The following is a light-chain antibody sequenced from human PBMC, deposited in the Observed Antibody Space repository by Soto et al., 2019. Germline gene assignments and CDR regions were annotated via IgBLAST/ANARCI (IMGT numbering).Light chain of an antibody. J-gene: IGKJ3*01. Sequence: DIQMTQSPSILSASVGDRVTITCRASQSISTWLAWFQQKPGRAPNLLIYKASTLESGVPSRFSGSGSGTDFTLTISSLQPDDFATYYCQQRSNWPPIFTFGPGTKVDIK. CDR3: QQRSNWPPIFT. CDR2: KAS. CDR1: QSISTW. V-gene: IGKV1-5*03.